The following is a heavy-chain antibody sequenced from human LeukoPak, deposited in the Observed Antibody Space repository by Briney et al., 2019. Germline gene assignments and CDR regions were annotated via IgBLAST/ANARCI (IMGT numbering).Heavy chain of an antibody. CDR1: GFTFSSYA. D-gene: IGHD4-17*01. CDR3: AKGVTMTTAQRRNYYYYGMDV. J-gene: IGHJ6*02. V-gene: IGHV3-23*01. Sequence: GGSLRLSCAASGFTFSSYAMSWVRQAPGKGLERVSAISGSGGSTYYADSVKGRFTISRDNSKNTLYLQMNSLRAEDTAVYYCAKGVTMTTAQRRNYYYYGMDVWGQGTTVTVSS. CDR2: ISGSGGST.